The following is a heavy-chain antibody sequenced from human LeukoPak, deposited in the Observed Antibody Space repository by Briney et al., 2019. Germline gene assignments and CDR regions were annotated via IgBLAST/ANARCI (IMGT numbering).Heavy chain of an antibody. D-gene: IGHD6-19*01. CDR2: ISWYSGSI. CDR1: GFTFDDYA. Sequence: GGSLRLSCAASGFTFDDYAMHWVRQAPGKGLEWVSGISWYSGSIGYADSVKGRFTISRDNAKNSLYLQMNSLRAEDMALYYCARDTGRASGWYRWYFDLWGRGTLVTVSS. CDR3: ARDTGRASGWYRWYFDL. V-gene: IGHV3-9*03. J-gene: IGHJ2*01.